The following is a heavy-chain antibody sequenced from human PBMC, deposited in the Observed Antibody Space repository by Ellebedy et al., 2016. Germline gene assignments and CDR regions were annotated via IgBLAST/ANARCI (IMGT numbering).Heavy chain of an antibody. CDR3: AREGDPHIVVVTEAFDI. J-gene: IGHJ3*02. CDR1: GFTFSSYG. CDR2: IWYDGSNK. D-gene: IGHD2-21*02. Sequence: GESLKISCAASGFTFSSYGMHWVRQAPGKGLEWVAVIWYDGSNKYYADSVKGRFTISRDNSKNTLYLQMNSLRAEDTAVYYCAREGDPHIVVVTEAFDIWGQGTMVTVSS. V-gene: IGHV3-33*01.